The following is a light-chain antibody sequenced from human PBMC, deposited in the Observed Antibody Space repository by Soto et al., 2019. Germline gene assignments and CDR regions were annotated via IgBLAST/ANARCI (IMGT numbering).Light chain of an antibody. Sequence: DIQMTQYPSALCSSVGERVSSTGRASQSISSYFNWYQQKPGTAPQLLIYAASSLQSRVPSRFGGSGSGTDFTLTISSLQHEDFATYYCQQYNSYWTFGQGTKVDIK. CDR3: QQYNSYWT. CDR1: QSISSY. CDR2: AAS. J-gene: IGKJ1*01. V-gene: IGKV1-39*01.